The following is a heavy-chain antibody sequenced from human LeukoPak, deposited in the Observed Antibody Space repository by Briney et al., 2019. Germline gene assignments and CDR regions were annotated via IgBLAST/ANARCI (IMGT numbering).Heavy chain of an antibody. Sequence: SETLSLTCTVSGGSISSYYWSWIRQPAGKGLEWIGRIYTSGSPNYNPSLKSRVTMSVDTSKNQFSLKLSSVTAADTAVYYCARGGSYYDSSGYYYFDYWGQGTLVTVSS. CDR2: IYTSGSP. V-gene: IGHV4-4*07. J-gene: IGHJ4*02. CDR3: ARGGSYYDSSGYYYFDY. D-gene: IGHD3-22*01. CDR1: GGSISSYY.